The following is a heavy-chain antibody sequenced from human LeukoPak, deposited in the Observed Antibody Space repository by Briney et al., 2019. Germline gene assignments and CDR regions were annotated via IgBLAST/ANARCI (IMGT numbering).Heavy chain of an antibody. CDR2: IYYSGST. V-gene: IGHV4-59*01. CDR1: GGSISSYY. D-gene: IGHD5-12*01. Sequence: SETLSLTCTVSGGSISSYYWSWIRQPPGKGLEWIGYIYYSGSTNYNPSLKSRVTISVDTSKNQFSLKLTSVTAADTAVYYCARGKRVATMAATFDYWGQGTLVTVSS. CDR3: ARGKRVATMAATFDY. J-gene: IGHJ4*02.